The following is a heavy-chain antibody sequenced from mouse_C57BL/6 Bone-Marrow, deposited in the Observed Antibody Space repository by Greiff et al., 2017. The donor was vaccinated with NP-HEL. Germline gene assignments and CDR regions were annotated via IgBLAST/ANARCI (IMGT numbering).Heavy chain of an antibody. J-gene: IGHJ2*01. CDR2: IYPGNSDT. CDR1: GYTFTSYW. CDR3: TRSHYSKGYFDY. Sequence: EVQLQQSGTVLARPGASVKMSCKTSGYTFTSYWMHWVKQRPGQGLEWIGAIYPGNSDTSYNQKFKGKATLTAVTSASTAYMELSSLTNEDSAVYYCTRSHYSKGYFDYWGQGTTLTVSS. V-gene: IGHV1-5*01. D-gene: IGHD2-5*01.